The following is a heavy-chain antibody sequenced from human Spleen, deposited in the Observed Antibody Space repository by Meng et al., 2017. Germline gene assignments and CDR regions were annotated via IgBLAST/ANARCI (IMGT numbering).Heavy chain of an antibody. J-gene: IGHJ4*02. V-gene: IGHV2-5*02. CDR2: IYWDDGK. Sequence: QSTLNDSGPTLVKPTQTPTLTCTFPGFSLSTRGAGVGWIRQPPGKALEWLALIYWDDGKRYSPSLKNRLSITKDTSKNQVVLTVTNMDPVDTGTYYCAHSDSSTYYYAYWGQGTLVTVSS. CDR1: GFSLSTRGAG. D-gene: IGHD2/OR15-2a*01. CDR3: AHSDSSTYYYAY.